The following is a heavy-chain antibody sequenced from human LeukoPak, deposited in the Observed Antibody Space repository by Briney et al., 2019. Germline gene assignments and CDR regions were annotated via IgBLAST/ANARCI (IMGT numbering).Heavy chain of an antibody. CDR1: GYTFTSYG. CDR2: ISAYNGDT. J-gene: IGHJ6*02. D-gene: IGHD3-22*01. Sequence: ASVKVSCRASGYTFTSYGISWVRQAPGQGLEWMGWISAYNGDTNYAQQLKGRVTLTTDTSTSTAYMEVRSLTSDDTAVYYCAREHDSRDRYYCGMDVWGQGTTVTVSS. CDR3: AREHDSRDRYYCGMDV. V-gene: IGHV1-18*01.